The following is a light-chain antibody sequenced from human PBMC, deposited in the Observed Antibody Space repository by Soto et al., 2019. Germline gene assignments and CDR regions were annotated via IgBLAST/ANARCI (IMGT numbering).Light chain of an antibody. J-gene: IGLJ2*01. CDR1: SNDIGAYNF. Sequence: QPVLTQPASVSGSPGQSITISCTGTSNDIGAYNFISWYQQHPGKAPKLMICDVSNRPSGVSNRFSGSKSGNTASLTISGLQAEDEADYYCSAYTTSSSRIFGGGTKLTVL. CDR3: SAYTTSSSRI. CDR2: DVS. V-gene: IGLV2-14*01.